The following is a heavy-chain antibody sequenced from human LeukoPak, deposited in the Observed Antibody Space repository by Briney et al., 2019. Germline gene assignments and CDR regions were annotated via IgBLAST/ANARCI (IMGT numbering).Heavy chain of an antibody. CDR1: GGSISSYY. D-gene: IGHD5-24*01. J-gene: IGHJ6*02. V-gene: IGHV4-59*01. Sequence: SETLSLTCTVSGGSISSYYWSWIRQPPGKGLEWIGYINYSGSTNYNPSLKSRVTISVDTSKNQFSLKLSSVTAADTAVYYCARGEAGDGYNYWSYYYYGMDVWGQGTTVTVSS. CDR2: INYSGST. CDR3: ARGEAGDGYNYWSYYYYGMDV.